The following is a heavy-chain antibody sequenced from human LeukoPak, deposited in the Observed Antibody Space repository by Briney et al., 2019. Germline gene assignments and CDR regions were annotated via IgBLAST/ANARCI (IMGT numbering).Heavy chain of an antibody. CDR1: GFSVINTY. J-gene: IGHJ4*02. D-gene: IGHD4-17*01. CDR2: IDDSGAT. V-gene: IGHV3-53*01. CDR3: VSGYGDYNFDF. Sequence: AGGSLRLSCAASGFSVINTYVNWVRQAPGKGLEWVSVIDDSGATSFVDAVKGRFTISRDNSKNTVSLRMNNLRAEDTAVYYCVSGYGDYNFDFWGQGTLVTVSS.